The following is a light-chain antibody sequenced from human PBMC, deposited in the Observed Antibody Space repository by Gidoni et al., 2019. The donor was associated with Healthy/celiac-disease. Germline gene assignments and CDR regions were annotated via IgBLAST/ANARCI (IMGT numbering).Light chain of an antibody. CDR3: EQYNNWPRT. CDR2: GAS. J-gene: IGKJ2*01. Sequence: ELVMTPSPATLSVSPGERATLSCRASQSVSSNLAWYQQKPGQAPRLLIYGASTRATGIPDRFSGSGSGTEFTLTISSLQSEDFAVYYCEQYNNWPRTFGQGTKLEIK. V-gene: IGKV3-15*01. CDR1: QSVSSN.